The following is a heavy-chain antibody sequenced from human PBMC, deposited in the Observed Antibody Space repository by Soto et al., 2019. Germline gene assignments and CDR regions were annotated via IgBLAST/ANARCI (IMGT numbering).Heavy chain of an antibody. CDR1: GFTFSSYA. D-gene: IGHD1-26*01. CDR2: ISYDGSNK. CDR3: ARDWGYSGSYQSYYYYGMDV. J-gene: IGHJ6*02. Sequence: GGSLRLSCAASGFTFSSYAMHWVRQAPGKGLEWVAVISYDGSNKYYADSVKGRFTISRDNSKNTLYLQMNSLRAEDTAVYYCARDWGYSGSYQSYYYYGMDVWGQGTTVTVSS. V-gene: IGHV3-30-3*01.